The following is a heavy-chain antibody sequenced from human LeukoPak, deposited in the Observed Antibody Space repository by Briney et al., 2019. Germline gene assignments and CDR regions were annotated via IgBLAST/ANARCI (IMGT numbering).Heavy chain of an antibody. Sequence: GGSLRLSCAASGFTFNTYPMHWVRQAPGKGLEWVALIQDDGAKTNYADSVRGRFTISRDNSRSTVYLQVNSLKPDDTAVYYCATQTITLVVVISPFDYWGQGALVTVSS. CDR3: ATQTITLVVVISPFDY. V-gene: IGHV3-30*02. J-gene: IGHJ4*02. CDR1: GFTFNTYP. D-gene: IGHD3-22*01. CDR2: IQDDGAKT.